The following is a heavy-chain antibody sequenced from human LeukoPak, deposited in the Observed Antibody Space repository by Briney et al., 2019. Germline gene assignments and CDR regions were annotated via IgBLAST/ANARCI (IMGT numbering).Heavy chain of an antibody. J-gene: IGHJ3*02. Sequence: GGSLRLACAASGFTLDDYGMSWVRHAPGEGLEWGGGINWNGGSTVYADSVKGRFTISRDNSKNSLYLQMNSLRAEDTALYYCARERVGYYDSSGAFDIWGQGTMVTVSS. CDR2: INWNGGST. CDR1: GFTLDDYG. D-gene: IGHD3-22*01. V-gene: IGHV3-20*04. CDR3: ARERVGYYDSSGAFDI.